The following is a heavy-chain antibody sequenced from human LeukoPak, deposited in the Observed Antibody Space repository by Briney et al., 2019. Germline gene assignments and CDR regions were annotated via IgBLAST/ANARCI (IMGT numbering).Heavy chain of an antibody. CDR2: LSPSSSDT. CDR3: ARGRAKSNDPPVDY. Sequence: ASVKVSCTASGYFFTDYYIHWVRQAPGQGLEWMGWLSPSSSDTKYAQNFQGRVTMTRDTSINTAYMELSSLRSDDTAVYFCARGRAKSNDPPVDYWGQGTLVTVSS. J-gene: IGHJ4*02. V-gene: IGHV1-2*02. D-gene: IGHD2-2*01. CDR1: GYFFTDYY.